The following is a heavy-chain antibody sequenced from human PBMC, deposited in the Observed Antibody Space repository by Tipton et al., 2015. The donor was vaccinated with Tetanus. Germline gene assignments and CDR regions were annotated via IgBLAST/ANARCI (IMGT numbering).Heavy chain of an antibody. CDR3: ARGRERCRGTNCHRATDY. CDR1: GFTFSDYY. Sequence: SLRLSCAASGFTFSDYYMSWIRQAPGKGLEWISYISGVGNIMNYADSVKGRFTISRDNAKNSLYLQMNSLRAEDTAIYYCARGRERCRGTNCHRATDYWGQGTLVTVSS. V-gene: IGHV3-11*01. J-gene: IGHJ4*02. D-gene: IGHD2-2*01. CDR2: ISGVGNIM.